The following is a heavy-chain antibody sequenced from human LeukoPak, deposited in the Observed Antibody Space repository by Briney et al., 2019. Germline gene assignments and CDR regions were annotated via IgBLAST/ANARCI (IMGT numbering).Heavy chain of an antibody. V-gene: IGHV3-7*01. CDR1: GFTFSSYW. CDR2: IKQDGSEK. J-gene: IGHJ6*02. Sequence: GGSLRLSCAASGFTFSSYWMSGVRQAPGKGLEWVGNIKQDGSEKYYVDSVKGRFTISRDNAKNSLYLQMNSLRAEDTAVYYCARDRYFYGMDVWGQGTTVTVSS. CDR3: ARDRYFYGMDV.